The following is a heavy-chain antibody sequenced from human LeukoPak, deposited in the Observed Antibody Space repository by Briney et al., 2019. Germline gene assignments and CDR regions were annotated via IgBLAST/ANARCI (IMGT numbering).Heavy chain of an antibody. CDR3: ARVLGGAFDI. D-gene: IGHD3-16*01. Sequence: SETLSLTCTVSGGSISSYYWSWIRQPPGKGLEWVGYIYYSGSTNYNPSLKSRVTISVDTSKNQFSLKLSSVTAADTAVYYCARVLGGAFDIWGQGTTVTVSS. V-gene: IGHV4-59*01. J-gene: IGHJ3*02. CDR2: IYYSGST. CDR1: GGSISSYY.